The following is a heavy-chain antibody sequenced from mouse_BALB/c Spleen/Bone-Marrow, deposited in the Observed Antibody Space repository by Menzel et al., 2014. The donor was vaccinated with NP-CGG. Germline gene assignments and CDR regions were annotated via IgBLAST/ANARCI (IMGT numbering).Heavy chain of an antibody. CDR3: ASYDGWYFDV. J-gene: IGHJ1*01. Sequence: DVQLVESGPSLVKPSQTLSLTCSVTGDSITSSYWNWIRKFPGNKLEYMGYISYSGSTYYNPSLKSRISITRDTSKNQFYLQLNSMTTEDTATYYCASYDGWYFDVWGAGTTVTVSS. V-gene: IGHV3-8*02. CDR2: ISYSGST. CDR1: GDSITSSY.